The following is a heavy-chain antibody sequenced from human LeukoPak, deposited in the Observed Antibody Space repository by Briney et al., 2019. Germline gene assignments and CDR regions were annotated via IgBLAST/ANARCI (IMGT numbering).Heavy chain of an antibody. D-gene: IGHD4-11*01. J-gene: IGHJ4*02. CDR3: ARRFGERLYSNNDAFDS. CDR1: GYSFTSYW. V-gene: IGHV5-51*01. CDR2: FFLGDSDT. Sequence: GESLKIPCKGSGYSFTSYWLGWVRPMPGKGLEWLGIFFLGDSDTRYSPSFQGQVTISADKSINTAYLQWSSLKASHTAMYYCARRFGERLYSNNDAFDSWGQGTLVTVSS.